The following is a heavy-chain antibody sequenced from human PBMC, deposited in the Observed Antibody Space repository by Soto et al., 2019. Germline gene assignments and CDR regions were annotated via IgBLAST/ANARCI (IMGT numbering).Heavy chain of an antibody. CDR1: GFNFDDFA. CDR3: TGAESPDTASFFLY. CDR2: IRNQTYHETQ. Sequence: GLSLRLSCTVSGFNFDDFAIKWVRQAPGKGIEWVGLIRNQTYHETQKYAAAVTGRFIISRDTSNGVAYLQMSSLRVDASAVYYCTGAESPDTASFFLYWGQGTLVTVSS. D-gene: IGHD5-18*01. V-gene: IGHV3-49*04. J-gene: IGHJ4*02.